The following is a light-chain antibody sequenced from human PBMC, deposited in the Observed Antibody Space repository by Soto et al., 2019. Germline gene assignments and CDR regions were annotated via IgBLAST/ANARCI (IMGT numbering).Light chain of an antibody. CDR1: QSVSSN. Sequence: EIVITQSPATLSVSPGERATLSCRASQSVSSNLAWYHQKPGQAPRLLIYGASTRATGIPARFSGSGSGTEFTLTISSXQSEDSAVYYCQQSNNWPRTFGQGTKVDIK. CDR2: GAS. CDR3: QQSNNWPRT. J-gene: IGKJ1*01. V-gene: IGKV3D-15*01.